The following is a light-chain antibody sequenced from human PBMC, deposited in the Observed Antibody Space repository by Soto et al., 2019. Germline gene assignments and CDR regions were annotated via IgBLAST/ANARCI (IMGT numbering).Light chain of an antibody. V-gene: IGLV2-11*01. Sequence: QAVVTQSRSVSGSPGQSVTISCTGASSDVGAYDYVSWYQQHPGKAPKLLIYHVSKRPSGVPDRFSGSKSGNTASLTISGLQAEDEADYYCCTDAGSYKVFGIGTKLTVL. CDR1: SSDVGAYDY. J-gene: IGLJ1*01. CDR2: HVS. CDR3: CTDAGSYKV.